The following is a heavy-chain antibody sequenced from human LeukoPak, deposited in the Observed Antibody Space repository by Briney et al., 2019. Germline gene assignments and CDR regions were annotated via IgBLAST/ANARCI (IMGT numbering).Heavy chain of an antibody. CDR1: GYSFTDYW. Sequence: GESLKISCKGSGYSFTDYWIGWVRQTPGKGLEWMGIIYPDDSDTRYSPSFQGQVTISADKSISTAYLQWSSLKASDTAMYYCARPNITSYYDSRGYDAFDVWGQGTMVIVSS. CDR2: IYPDDSDT. CDR3: ARPNITSYYDSRGYDAFDV. J-gene: IGHJ3*01. V-gene: IGHV5-51*01. D-gene: IGHD3-22*01.